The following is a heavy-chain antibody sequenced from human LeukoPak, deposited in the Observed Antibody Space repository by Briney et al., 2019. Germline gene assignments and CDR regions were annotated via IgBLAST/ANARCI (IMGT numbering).Heavy chain of an antibody. V-gene: IGHV4-59*02. J-gene: IGHJ3*02. CDR2: LYFSGST. CDR1: GGSVNSHY. Sequence: SETLSLTCTVSGGSVNSHYWSWIRQPPGKGLEWIGYLYFSGSTGYNPSLKSRVSISVETSKNQFSLRLSSVTAADTAVYYCAGPYDSSGYYIRGAFDIWGQGAMVTVS. D-gene: IGHD3-22*01. CDR3: AGPYDSSGYYIRGAFDI.